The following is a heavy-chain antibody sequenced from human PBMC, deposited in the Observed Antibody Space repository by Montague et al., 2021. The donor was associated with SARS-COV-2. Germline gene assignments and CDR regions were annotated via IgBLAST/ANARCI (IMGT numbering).Heavy chain of an antibody. D-gene: IGHD2-15*01. CDR1: GFPFSTYA. V-gene: IGHV3-23*01. J-gene: IGHJ6*02. CDR2: ISGSGDKT. CDR3: AKDLFCSGGDCYFYGMDL. Sequence: SLRLSFSASGFPFSTYAMSWVRRAPGKGLEWVSAISGSGDKTYYADSVKGRFTISIDHSKNTVSLQMNSLRVEDTAVYYCAKDLFCSGGDCYFYGMDLWGQGTTVTVSS.